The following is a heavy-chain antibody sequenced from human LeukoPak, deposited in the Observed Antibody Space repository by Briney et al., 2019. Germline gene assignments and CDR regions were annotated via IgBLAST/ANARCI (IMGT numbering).Heavy chain of an antibody. CDR3: ARDTYQYHFDY. D-gene: IGHD2-2*01. CDR1: GGSISSGDYY. CDR2: IYYSGST. V-gene: IGHV4-30-4*08. Sequence: PSETLSLTCTVPGGSISSGDYYWSWIRQPPGKGLEWIGYIYYSGSTYYNPSLKSRVTISVDTSKNQFSLKLSPVTAADTAVYYCARDTYQYHFDYWGQGTLVTVSS. J-gene: IGHJ4*02.